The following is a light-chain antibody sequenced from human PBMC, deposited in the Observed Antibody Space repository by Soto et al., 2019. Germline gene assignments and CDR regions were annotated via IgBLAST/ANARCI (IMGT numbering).Light chain of an antibody. Sequence: DIQMTQSPSSLSAAVGDRVTITCRASQSISSHLNWYQQEPGKAPKLLIYAASSLQSGVPSRFSGSGSGTDFTLTISCLQSEDFATYYCQQYYSFPFTFGPGTKVDI. J-gene: IGKJ3*01. CDR2: AAS. CDR1: QSISSH. V-gene: IGKV1-39*01. CDR3: QQYYSFPFT.